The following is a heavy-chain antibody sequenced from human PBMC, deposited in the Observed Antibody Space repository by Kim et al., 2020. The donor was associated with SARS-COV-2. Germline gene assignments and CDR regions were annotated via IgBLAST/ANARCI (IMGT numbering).Heavy chain of an antibody. V-gene: IGHV3-23*01. D-gene: IGHD6-19*01. J-gene: IGHJ4*02. CDR3: AKDRQWPYYFDY. Sequence: YANCVKGRYSIPRANAKNTLYLQTNSLRAENTAVYYGAKDRQWPYYFDYWGQGNLVTVSS.